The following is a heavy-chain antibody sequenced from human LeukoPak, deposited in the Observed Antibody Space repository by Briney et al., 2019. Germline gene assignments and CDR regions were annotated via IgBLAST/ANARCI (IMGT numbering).Heavy chain of an antibody. CDR3: ARRGYSYGYFDY. J-gene: IGHJ4*02. V-gene: IGHV3-21*01. D-gene: IGHD5-18*01. Sequence: GGSLRLSCAASGFTFSSYSMSWVRQAPGKGLEWVSSISSSSSYIYYADSVKGRFTISRDNAKNSLYLQMNSLRAEDTAVYYCARRGYSYGYFDYWGQGTLVTVSS. CDR2: ISSSSSYI. CDR1: GFTFSSYS.